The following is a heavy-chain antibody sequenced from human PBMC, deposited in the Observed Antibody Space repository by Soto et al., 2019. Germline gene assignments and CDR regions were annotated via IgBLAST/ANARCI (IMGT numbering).Heavy chain of an antibody. CDR2: ISYDGSNK. CDR3: AKDQLGYCSGGSCYPQGYYYYGMDV. J-gene: IGHJ6*02. V-gene: IGHV3-30*18. CDR1: GFTFSSYG. Sequence: ESGGGVVQPGRSLRLSCAASGFTFSSYGMHWVRQAPGKGLEWVAVISYDGSNKYYADSVKGRFTISRDNSKNTLYLQMNSLRAEDTAVYYCAKDQLGYCSGGSCYPQGYYYYGMDVWGQGTTVTVSS. D-gene: IGHD2-15*01.